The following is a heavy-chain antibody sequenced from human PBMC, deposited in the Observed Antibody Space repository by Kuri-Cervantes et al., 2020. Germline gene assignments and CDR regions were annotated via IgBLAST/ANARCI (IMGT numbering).Heavy chain of an antibody. CDR3: ARDGSTVVRGLDY. D-gene: IGHD4-23*01. V-gene: IGHV3-64*01. Sequence: GSLRLSCAASGFTFSSYSMHWVRQAPGKGLEYVSAIISNGGVTYYANSVKGRFTISRDNSKNTLYLQMGSLRADDMAVYYCARDGSTVVRGLDYWGQGTLVTVSS. CDR1: GFTFSSYS. J-gene: IGHJ4*02. CDR2: IISNGGVT.